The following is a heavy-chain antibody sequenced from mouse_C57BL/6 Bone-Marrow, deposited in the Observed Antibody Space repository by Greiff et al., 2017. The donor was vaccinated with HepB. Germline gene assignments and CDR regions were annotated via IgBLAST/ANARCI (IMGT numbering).Heavy chain of an antibody. V-gene: IGHV2-5*01. CDR2: IWRGGST. CDR3: AGQHVAY. Sequence: VMLVESGPGLVQPSQSLSITCTVSGFSFTSYGVHWVRQSPGKGLEWLGVIWRGGSTDYNAAFMSRLSITKDNPKSKGFFKMNSLQADDTAIYYCAGQHVAYWGQGTLVTVSA. J-gene: IGHJ3*01. CDR1: GFSFTSYG.